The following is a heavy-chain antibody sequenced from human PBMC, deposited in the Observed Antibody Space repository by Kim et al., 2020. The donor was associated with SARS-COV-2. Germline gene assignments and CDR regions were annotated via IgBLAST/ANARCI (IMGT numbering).Heavy chain of an antibody. Sequence: SETLSLTCAVYGGSFSGYYWSWIRQPPGKGLEWIGEINHSGSNNYNPSLKSRVTISVDTSKNQFSLKLSSVTAADTAVYYCARVRQRGLVLRDPCDYWGQGTLVTVSS. CDR2: INHSGSN. J-gene: IGHJ4*02. CDR1: GGSFSGYY. D-gene: IGHD1-7*01. V-gene: IGHV4-34*01. CDR3: ARVRQRGLVLRDPCDY.